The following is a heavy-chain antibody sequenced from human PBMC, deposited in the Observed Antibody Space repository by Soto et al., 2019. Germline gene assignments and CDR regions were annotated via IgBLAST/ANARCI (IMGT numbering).Heavy chain of an antibody. CDR1: GGTFSSYA. CDR3: AANPLFGELPPSFDS. J-gene: IGHJ4*02. CDR2: IIPIFGTA. V-gene: IGHV1-69*06. D-gene: IGHD3-10*02. Sequence: GASVKVSCKASGGTFSSYAISWVRQAPGQGLEWMGGIIPIFGTANYAQKFQGRVTITADKSTSTAYMELSSLRSEGTAVYYCAANPLFGELPPSFDSWGQGTLVTVSS.